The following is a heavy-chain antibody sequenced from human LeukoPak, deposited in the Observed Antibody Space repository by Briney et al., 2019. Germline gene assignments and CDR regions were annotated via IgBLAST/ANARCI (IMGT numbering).Heavy chain of an antibody. CDR2: ISGSGGST. J-gene: IGHJ4*02. D-gene: IGHD5-12*01. Sequence: PGGSLRLSCAASGFTFSSYAMSWVRQAPGKGLEGVSAISGSGGSTYYADSVKGRFTIPRDNSKNTLYLQMNSLRAEDTAVYYCAKDLVTYSGYEEYYFDYWGQGTLVTVSS. CDR3: AKDLVTYSGYEEYYFDY. V-gene: IGHV3-23*01. CDR1: GFTFSSYA.